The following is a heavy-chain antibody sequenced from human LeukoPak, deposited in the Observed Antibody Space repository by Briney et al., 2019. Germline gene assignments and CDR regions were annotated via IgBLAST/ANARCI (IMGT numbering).Heavy chain of an antibody. D-gene: IGHD6-13*01. CDR1: GFTFSSYH. J-gene: IGHJ5*02. CDR2: ISSNGGRT. V-gene: IGHV3-64D*09. CDR3: AGSRSVDL. Sequence: PEGSLRLSCSASGFTFSSYHMHWVRQAPGKGLEYVSSISSNGGRTEYADLVKGRFTISRDNSKNMVYLQMSSLRTEDTAVYYCAGSRSVDLWGQGTLVTVSS.